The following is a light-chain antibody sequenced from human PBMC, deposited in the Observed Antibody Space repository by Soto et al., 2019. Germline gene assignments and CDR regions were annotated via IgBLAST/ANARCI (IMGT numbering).Light chain of an antibody. CDR2: EVT. CDR3: ISYTGKSASYV. J-gene: IGLJ1*01. V-gene: IGLV2-14*01. CDR1: STDVGAYNY. Sequence: QSALARPASVSVSPGQSITSSCTGTSTDVGAYNYVAWYQQHPGKAPKLIIYEVTNRPSGVSYRFSASKSGNTASLTIPGLHSEDEADYYCISYTGKSASYVFGTGTKVTVL.